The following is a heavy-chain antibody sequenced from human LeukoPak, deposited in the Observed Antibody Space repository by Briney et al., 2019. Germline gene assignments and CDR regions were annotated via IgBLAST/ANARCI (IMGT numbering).Heavy chain of an antibody. CDR2: INHSGST. Sequence: PSETLSLTCAVYGGSFSGYYWSWIRQPPGKGLEWIGEINHSGSTNYNPSLKSRVPISVDTSKNQFSLKLSSVTAADTAVYYCATVYGDYVGGDYFDYWGQGTLVTVSS. CDR3: ATVYGDYVGGDYFDY. J-gene: IGHJ4*02. V-gene: IGHV4-34*01. CDR1: GGSFSGYY. D-gene: IGHD4-17*01.